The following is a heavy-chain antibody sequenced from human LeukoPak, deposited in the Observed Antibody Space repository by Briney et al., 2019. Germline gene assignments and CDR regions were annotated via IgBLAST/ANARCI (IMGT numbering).Heavy chain of an antibody. CDR3: ARSPVFYDFWSGYAFDI. V-gene: IGHV3-30*03. Sequence: GGSLRLSCETSGFTFSRVSMHWVRQVPGKGLEWVALISRDGGTTYYADSVKGRFTISRDNAKNSLYLQMNSLRAEDTAVYYCARSPVFYDFWSGYAFDIWGQGTMVTVSS. CDR2: ISRDGGTT. D-gene: IGHD3-3*01. CDR1: GFTFSRVS. J-gene: IGHJ3*02.